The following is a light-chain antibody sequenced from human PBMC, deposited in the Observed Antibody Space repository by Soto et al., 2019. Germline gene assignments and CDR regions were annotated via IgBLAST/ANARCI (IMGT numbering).Light chain of an antibody. CDR1: SSDVGGYSY. J-gene: IGLJ1*01. CDR3: NSYTGSGIV. V-gene: IGLV2-14*01. CDR2: EVS. Sequence: HSVLTQPASVSGSPGQSITISCTGTSSDVGGYSYVSWYQHHPGKAPKLMIYEVSNRPSGVSYRFSGPKSGNTASLTISGLQAEDEADYYCNSYTGSGIVFGTGTKVTVL.